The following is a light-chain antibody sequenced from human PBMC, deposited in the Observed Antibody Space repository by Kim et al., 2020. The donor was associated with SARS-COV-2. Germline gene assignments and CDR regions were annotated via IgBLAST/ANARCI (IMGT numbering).Light chain of an antibody. CDR3: SSYRGSSSV. CDR2: EVS. J-gene: IGLJ1*01. Sequence: QSALTQPASVSGSPGQSITISCTGTSSDIGHYNYVSWYQQHPGKSPKLILYEVSSRPSGVSDRFSGSKSGNTASLTISGLQAEDEADYYCSSYRGSSSVCGTGTKVTVL. V-gene: IGLV2-14*01. CDR1: SSDIGHYNY.